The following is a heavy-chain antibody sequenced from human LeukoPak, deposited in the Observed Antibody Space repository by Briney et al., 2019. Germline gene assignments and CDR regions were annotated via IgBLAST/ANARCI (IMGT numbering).Heavy chain of an antibody. D-gene: IGHD5-12*01. J-gene: IGHJ6*02. CDR2: IYYSGST. V-gene: IGHV4-59*12. CDR3: ARERGLRIYGMDV. CDR1: GGSISSYY. Sequence: SETLSLTCTVSGGSISSYYWSWIRQPPGKGLEWIGYIYYSGSTYYNPSLKSRVTISVDTSKNQFSLKLSSVTAADTAVYYCARERGLRIYGMDVWGQGTTVTVSS.